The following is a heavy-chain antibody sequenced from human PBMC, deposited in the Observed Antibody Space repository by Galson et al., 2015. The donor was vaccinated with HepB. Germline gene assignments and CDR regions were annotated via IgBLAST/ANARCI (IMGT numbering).Heavy chain of an antibody. CDR1: GDSVSSNSAA. Sequence: CAISGDSVSSNSAAWNWIRQSPSRGLEWLGRTSYRSKWYNDYAVSVKSRITINPDTSKNQFSLQLNSVTPEDTAVYYCARDHTDRRYCTNGVCQNYYYYYGMDVWGQGTTVTVSS. V-gene: IGHV6-1*01. J-gene: IGHJ6*02. CDR2: TSYRSKWYN. CDR3: ARDHTDRRYCTNGVCQNYYYYYGMDV. D-gene: IGHD2-8*01.